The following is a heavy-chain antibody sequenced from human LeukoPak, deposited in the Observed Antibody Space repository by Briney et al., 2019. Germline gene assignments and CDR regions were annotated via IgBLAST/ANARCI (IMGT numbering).Heavy chain of an antibody. Sequence: PGGSLRLSCAASGFTFRNSGMHWVRQAPGKGLEWVTFIHYDDSNKYYTNSVRGRFTISRDNSKSTVYLQMNSLRAEDTAVYYCANDLGWIQLNLGRGQGTLVTVSS. J-gene: IGHJ4*02. CDR1: GFTFRNSG. CDR3: ANDLGWIQLNLG. CDR2: IHYDDSNK. D-gene: IGHD5-18*01. V-gene: IGHV3-30*02.